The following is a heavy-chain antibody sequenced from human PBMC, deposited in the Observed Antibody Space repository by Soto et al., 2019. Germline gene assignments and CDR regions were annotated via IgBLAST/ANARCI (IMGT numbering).Heavy chain of an antibody. D-gene: IGHD3-3*01. CDR1: GGTFSSYA. CDR2: IIPILGTA. CDR3: ARAGRFLEWLSFSFDY. V-gene: IGHV1-69*13. Sequence: ASVKVSCKASGGTFSSYAISWVRQAPGQGLEWMGGIIPILGTANYAQKFQGRVTITADESTSTAYMELSSLRSDDTAVYYCARAGRFLEWLSFSFDYWGQGTLVTVSS. J-gene: IGHJ4*02.